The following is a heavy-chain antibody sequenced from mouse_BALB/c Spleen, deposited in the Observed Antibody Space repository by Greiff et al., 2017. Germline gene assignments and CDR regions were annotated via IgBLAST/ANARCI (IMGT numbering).Heavy chain of an antibody. Sequence: DVKLVESGGGLVQPGGSLKLSCAASGFTFSSYTMSWVRQTPEKRLEWVAYISNGGGSTYYPDTVKGRFTISRDNAKNTLYLQMSSLKSEDTAMYYCARQLTGSYAMDYWGQGTSVTVSS. J-gene: IGHJ4*01. CDR1: GFTFSSYT. CDR2: ISNGGGST. D-gene: IGHD4-1*01. V-gene: IGHV5-12-2*01. CDR3: ARQLTGSYAMDY.